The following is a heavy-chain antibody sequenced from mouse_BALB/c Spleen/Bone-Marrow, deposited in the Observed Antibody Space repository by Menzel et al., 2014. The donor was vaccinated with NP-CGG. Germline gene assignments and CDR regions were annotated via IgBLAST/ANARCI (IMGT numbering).Heavy chain of an antibody. V-gene: IGHV1-4*01. D-gene: IGHD2-14*01. CDR1: GYTFTDYT. Sequence: QVQLQQPGAELARPGASVKMSCKASGYTFTDYTMHWVKQRPGQGLEWIGYINPRSGYTNYNQKFKDKATLTADTSSSTASMHLSRQAAEVSSVYYCARERTCEVRCDFGYWGQGTTLTVSS. CDR3: ARERTCEVRCDFGY. CDR2: INPRSGYT. J-gene: IGHJ2*01.